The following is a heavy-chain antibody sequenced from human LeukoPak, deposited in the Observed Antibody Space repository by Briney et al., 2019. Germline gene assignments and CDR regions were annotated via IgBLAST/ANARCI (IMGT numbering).Heavy chain of an antibody. CDR2: ISANNGNT. J-gene: IGHJ5*02. CDR3: ATAADVYSNYATNWFDP. D-gene: IGHD4-4*01. CDR1: GYTFTSYG. Sequence: SVKVSCTASGYTFTSYGISWVRQAPGEGLEWMGWISANNGNTNYAQKLQGRVTMTTDTSTSTAYMELRSLRSDDTAVHYCATAADVYSNYATNWFDPWGQGTLVTVSS. V-gene: IGHV1-18*01.